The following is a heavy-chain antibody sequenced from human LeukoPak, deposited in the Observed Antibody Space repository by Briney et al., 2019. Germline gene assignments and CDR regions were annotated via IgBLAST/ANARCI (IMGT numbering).Heavy chain of an antibody. CDR2: ISYDGSNK. Sequence: GGSLRLSCAASGFTFSSYGMHWVRQAPGKGLEWVAVISYDGSNKYYADSVKGRFTISRDNAKNSLNLQMNSLRAEDTAVYYCARDRREIKLWPREYYYYYMDVWGKGTTVTISS. V-gene: IGHV3-30*12. J-gene: IGHJ6*03. CDR1: GFTFSSYG. D-gene: IGHD5-18*01. CDR3: ARDRREIKLWPREYYYYYMDV.